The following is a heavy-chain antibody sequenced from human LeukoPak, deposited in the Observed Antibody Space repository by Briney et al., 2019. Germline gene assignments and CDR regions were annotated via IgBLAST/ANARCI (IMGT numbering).Heavy chain of an antibody. J-gene: IGHJ4*02. CDR1: GGSFSGYY. CDR3: ARAPYYYDSSGYTY. CDR2: INHSGST. D-gene: IGHD3-22*01. V-gene: IGHV4-34*01. Sequence: SETLSLTCAVYGGSFSGYYWSWIRQPPGKGLEWIGEINHSGSTNYNPSLKSRVTISVNTSKNQFSLKLSSVTAADTAVYYCARAPYYYDSSGYTYWGQGTLVTVSS.